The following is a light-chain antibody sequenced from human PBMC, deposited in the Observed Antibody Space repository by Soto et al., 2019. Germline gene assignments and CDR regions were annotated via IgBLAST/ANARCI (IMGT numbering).Light chain of an antibody. CDR1: SSDIDGYNY. J-gene: IGLJ2*01. CDR2: EVS. Sequence: QSVLTQPASVSGSPGQSITISCTGTSSDIDGYNYVSWYQQHPGKAPKLVICEVSNRPSGVSNRFSGSKSGNTASLTISGLQAEDEADYYCSSYTSSHTLVFGGGTQLTVL. CDR3: SSYTSSHTLV. V-gene: IGLV2-14*01.